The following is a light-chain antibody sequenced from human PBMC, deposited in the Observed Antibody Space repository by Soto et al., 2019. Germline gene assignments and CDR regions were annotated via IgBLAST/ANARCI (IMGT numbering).Light chain of an antibody. Sequence: EIVLTQSPATLSLSPGERATLSCRASQSVSSYLAWYQQNPGQAPRLLIYDTSNRDTGIPARFSGSGAGTDLTITSISRDPEDSAVYYCQECSNSTPLGQGTRLEIK. V-gene: IGKV3-11*01. J-gene: IGKJ5*01. CDR1: QSVSSY. CDR3: QECSNSTP. CDR2: DTS.